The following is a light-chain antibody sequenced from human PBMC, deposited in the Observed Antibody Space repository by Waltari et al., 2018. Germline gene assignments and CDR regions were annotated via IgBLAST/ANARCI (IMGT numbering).Light chain of an antibody. V-gene: IGKV3-15*01. J-gene: IGKJ4*01. CDR2: AAS. Sequence: EILMTQSPGTLSVSPGETATLSCSASQSLSRNLAWYQLKPGQAPRLLIYAASTRATGIPARFSGSGSGTEFTLTISSLQSEDFAVYYCQQYSDWPPLTFGGGTKVEIK. CDR3: QQYSDWPPLT. CDR1: QSLSRN.